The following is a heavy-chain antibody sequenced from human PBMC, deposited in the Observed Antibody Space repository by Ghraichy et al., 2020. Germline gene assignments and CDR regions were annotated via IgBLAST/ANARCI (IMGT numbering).Heavy chain of an antibody. D-gene: IGHD3-3*01. CDR1: GFTFSSYG. CDR3: AKMEWLSQSSPLLFDL. CDR2: ISYDGSNK. V-gene: IGHV3-30*18. J-gene: IGHJ5*02. Sequence: GGSLRLSCAASGFTFSSYGMHWVRQAPGKGLEWVAVISYDGSNKYYADSVKGRFTISRDNSKNTLYLQMNSLRAEDTAVYYCAKMEWLSQSSPLLFDLWGQGTLVTVSS.